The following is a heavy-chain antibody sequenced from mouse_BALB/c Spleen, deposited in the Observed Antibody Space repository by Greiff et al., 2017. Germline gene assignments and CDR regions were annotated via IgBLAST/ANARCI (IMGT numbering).Heavy chain of an antibody. J-gene: IGHJ3*01. CDR3: ASQGSRSTMTAWFAY. D-gene: IGHD2-4*01. V-gene: IGHV1S137*01. CDR2: ISTYYGDA. CDR1: GYTFNDYA. Sequence: QVQLQQSGAELVRPGVSVKISCKGSGYTFNDYAMHWVKQSHAKSLEWIGVISTYYGDASYNQKFKGKATMTVDKSSSTAYMALARLTSEDSAIYYCASQGSRSTMTAWFAYWGQGTLVTVSA.